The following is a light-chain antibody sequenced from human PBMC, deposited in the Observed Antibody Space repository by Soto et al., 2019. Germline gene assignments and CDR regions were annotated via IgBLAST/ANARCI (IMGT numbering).Light chain of an antibody. CDR2: AAS. J-gene: IGKJ1*01. CDR1: QSISNY. CDR3: QQSYSTPRT. V-gene: IGKV1-39*01. Sequence: DIPMTQSPSSLSASVGDRVTITCRASQSISNYLNWYQQKPGKAPKLLMYAASSLQSGVPSRFSGSGSGTDFTLTISSLQPEDFATYYCQQSYSTPRTFDQGTKVEIK.